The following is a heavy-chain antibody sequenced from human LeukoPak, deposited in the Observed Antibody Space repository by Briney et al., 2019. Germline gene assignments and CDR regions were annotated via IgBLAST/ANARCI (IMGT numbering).Heavy chain of an antibody. J-gene: IGHJ3*02. D-gene: IGHD3-9*01. CDR1: GFTFSSYS. CDR2: ISSSSSYI. V-gene: IGHV3-21*01. CDR3: ARSIFSSRRGAFDI. Sequence: GGSLRLSCAASGFTFSSYSMNWVRQAPGKGLEWVSSISSSSSYICYADSVKGRFTISRDNAKNSLYLQMNSLRAEDTAVYYCARSIFSSRRGAFDIWGQGTMVTVSS.